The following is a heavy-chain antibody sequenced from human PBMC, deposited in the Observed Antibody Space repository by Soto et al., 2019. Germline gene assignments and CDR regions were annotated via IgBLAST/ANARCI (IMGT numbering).Heavy chain of an antibody. Sequence: QVQLVQSGAEVKKPGSSVKVSCKVSGGTFSNYALDWVRLAPGHGLEWMGGIVPIFGTTYYTQKFQGRATIIADDSTTTAYLEMSSLRSEDTAIYYCARVEAVAGLYNYHGLDVWGQGTAVTVS. CDR1: GGTFSNYA. CDR3: ARVEAVAGLYNYHGLDV. D-gene: IGHD6-19*01. V-gene: IGHV1-69*12. J-gene: IGHJ6*02. CDR2: IVPIFGTT.